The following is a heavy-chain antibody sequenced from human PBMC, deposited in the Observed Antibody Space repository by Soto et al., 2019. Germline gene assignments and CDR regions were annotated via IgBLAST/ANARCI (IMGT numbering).Heavy chain of an antibody. CDR1: GGTFSSYA. D-gene: IGHD3-22*01. V-gene: IGHV1-69*13. Sequence: SVKVSCKASGGTFSSYAISWVRQAPGQGLEWMGGIIPIFGTANYAQKFQGRVMITADESTSTAYMELSSLRSEDTAVYYCARISPPPYGDYGDTMIVGAFDIWGQGTMVTVSS. J-gene: IGHJ3*02. CDR3: ARISPPPYGDYGDTMIVGAFDI. CDR2: IIPIFGTA.